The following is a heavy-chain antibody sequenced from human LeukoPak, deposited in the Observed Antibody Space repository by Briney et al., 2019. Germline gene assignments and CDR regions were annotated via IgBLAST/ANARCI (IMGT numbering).Heavy chain of an antibody. CDR3: VKGRMVRGVTYYYYGMDV. Sequence: GGSLRLSCSASGFTFSSYAMHWVRQAPGKGLEYVSAISSNGGSTYYADSVKGRFTISRDNSKNTLYLQMSCLRAEDTAVYYCVKGRMVRGVTYYYYGMDVWGKGTTVTVSS. CDR2: ISSNGGST. J-gene: IGHJ6*04. V-gene: IGHV3-64D*06. CDR1: GFTFSSYA. D-gene: IGHD3-10*01.